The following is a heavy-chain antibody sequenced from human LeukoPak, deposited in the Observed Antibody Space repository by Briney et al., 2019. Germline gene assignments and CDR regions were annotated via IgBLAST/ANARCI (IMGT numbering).Heavy chain of an antibody. D-gene: IGHD1-7*01. CDR1: GGSISSGDYY. CDR3: ARRGKLELFYSFDM. J-gene: IGHJ3*02. V-gene: IGHV4-61*08. Sequence: SETLSLTCTVSGGSISSGDYYWNWIRQPPGKGLEWIGSVLYSGSTDYNPSLKSRVTISVDSSKNQFSLKMNSVTAADTAVYYCARRGKLELFYSFDMWGPGTMVTVSS. CDR2: VLYSGST.